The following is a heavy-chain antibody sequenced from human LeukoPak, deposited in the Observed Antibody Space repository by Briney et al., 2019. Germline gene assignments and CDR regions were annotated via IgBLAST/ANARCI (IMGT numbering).Heavy chain of an antibody. CDR2: IYSSGST. J-gene: IGHJ3*02. CDR1: GGSISSGSYY. D-gene: IGHD3-9*01. Sequence: SETLSLTCTVSGGSISSGSYYWSWIRQPAGKGLEWIGRIYSSGSTNYNPSLKSRVTISVDTSKNQFSLKLSSVTAADTAVYYCAREYYDILTGYPGHRAFDIWGQGTMVTVSS. CDR3: AREYYDILTGYPGHRAFDI. V-gene: IGHV4-61*02.